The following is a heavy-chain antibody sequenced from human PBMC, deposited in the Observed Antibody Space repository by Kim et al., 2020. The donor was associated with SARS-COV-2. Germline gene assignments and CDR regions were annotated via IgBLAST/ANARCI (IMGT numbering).Heavy chain of an antibody. CDR3: ARETGVAGTPGYFDY. CDR1: GFTFSSYG. V-gene: IGHV3-33*01. Sequence: GGSLRLSCAASGFTFSSYGMHWVRQAPGKGLEWVAVIWYDGSNKYYADSVKGRFTISRDNSKNTLYLQMNSLRAEDTAVYYCARETGVAGTPGYFDYWGQGTLVTVSS. CDR2: IWYDGSNK. J-gene: IGHJ4*02. D-gene: IGHD6-19*01.